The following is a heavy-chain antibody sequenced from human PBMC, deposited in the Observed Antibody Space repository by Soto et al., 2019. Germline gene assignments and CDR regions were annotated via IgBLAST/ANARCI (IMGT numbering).Heavy chain of an antibody. V-gene: IGHV1-2*04. CDR3: ARSYTLRYFDWSPPDY. CDR2: INPNSGGT. D-gene: IGHD3-9*01. Sequence: ASVKVSCKASGYTFTGYYMHWVRQAPGQGLEWMGWINPNSGGTNYAQKFQGWVTMTRDTSISTAYMELSRLGSDDTAVYYCARSYTLRYFDWSPPDYWGQGTLVTVSS. CDR1: GYTFTGYY. J-gene: IGHJ4*02.